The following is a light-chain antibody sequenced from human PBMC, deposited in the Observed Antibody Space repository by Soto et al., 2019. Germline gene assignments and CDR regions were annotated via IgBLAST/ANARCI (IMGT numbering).Light chain of an antibody. CDR2: HVT. Sequence: QFVLTQPASVSGSPGQSITISCTGTSSDVGGYSYVSWYQQHPGDAPKLMIYHVTNRPSGVSDRFSGSKSGNTASLTISGLQAEDEADYYCSSYTSSTAYIFGTGTKVTVL. J-gene: IGLJ1*01. CDR1: SSDVGGYSY. V-gene: IGLV2-14*03. CDR3: SSYTSSTAYI.